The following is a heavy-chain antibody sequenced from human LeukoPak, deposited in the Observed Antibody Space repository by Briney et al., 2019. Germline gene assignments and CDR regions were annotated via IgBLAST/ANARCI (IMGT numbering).Heavy chain of an antibody. CDR1: GYTFTDHG. Sequence: ASVKVSCKASGYTFTDHGINWVRQAPGQGLEWMTWISTYNGDTKSAQKFQGRVTMTTDTFTSTAYIELRSLRLDDTAVYYCARGGQYYDFDHWGQGTLVTVSS. CDR3: ARGGQYYDFDH. V-gene: IGHV1-18*01. J-gene: IGHJ4*02. D-gene: IGHD2/OR15-2a*01. CDR2: ISTYNGDT.